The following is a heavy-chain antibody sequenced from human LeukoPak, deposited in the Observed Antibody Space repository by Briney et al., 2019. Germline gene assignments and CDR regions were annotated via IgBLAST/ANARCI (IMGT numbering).Heavy chain of an antibody. Sequence: SETLSLTCSVSGGSIHNFYWSWIRQPAGKGLEWIGRVYSTGSATYNPSLKSRVSMSVDTSENQFSLRLTSVTAADTAVYYCARDHTVMGPVDTFDIWGQGTMVTVSS. CDR1: GGSIHNFY. CDR3: ARDHTVMGPVDTFDI. D-gene: IGHD2/OR15-2a*01. V-gene: IGHV4-4*07. CDR2: VYSTGSA. J-gene: IGHJ3*02.